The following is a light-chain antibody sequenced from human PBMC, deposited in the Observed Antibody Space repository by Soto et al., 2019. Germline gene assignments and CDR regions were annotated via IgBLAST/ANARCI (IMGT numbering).Light chain of an antibody. CDR3: HQYYSYPHT. J-gene: IGKJ2*01. CDR2: SPA. CDR1: QFISSS. V-gene: IGKV1-8*01. Sequence: AIRMTQSPSSFSASTGDRVTITCRASQFISSSLAWYQQEPGKAPRLLIYSPATLQSGVPSRFSGSGSGTDFTLTISCLQSEDFATYFFHQYYSYPHTLGQGTTLEI.